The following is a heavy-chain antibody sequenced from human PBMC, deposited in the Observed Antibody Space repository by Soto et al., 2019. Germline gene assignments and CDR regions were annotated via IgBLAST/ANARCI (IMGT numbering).Heavy chain of an antibody. CDR2: IYPDDSDT. V-gene: IGHV5-51*01. J-gene: IGHJ4*02. Sequence: PGESLKISCKGSGYSFSSYWIAWVRQMPGKGLEWMGLIYPDDSDTRYNPSFQGQVTFSADKSINTAYLQWSSLKASDTAMYYCARQYTTPYYFDSWGQGTLVTVSS. CDR3: ARQYTTPYYFDS. CDR1: GYSFSSYW. D-gene: IGHD2-2*02.